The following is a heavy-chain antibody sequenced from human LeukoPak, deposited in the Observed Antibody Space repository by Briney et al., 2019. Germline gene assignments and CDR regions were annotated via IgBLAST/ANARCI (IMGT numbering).Heavy chain of an antibody. CDR1: GGPISSGDYY. V-gene: IGHV4-30-4*01. CDR2: IYYSGST. Sequence: SETLSLTCTVSGGPISSGDYYWSWIRQPPGKGLEWIGYIYYSGSTYYNPSLKSRITISVDTSKNQFSLKLNSVTAADTAVYYCARDPSRGLDYWGQGTLVTVSS. CDR3: ARDPSRGLDY. J-gene: IGHJ4*02.